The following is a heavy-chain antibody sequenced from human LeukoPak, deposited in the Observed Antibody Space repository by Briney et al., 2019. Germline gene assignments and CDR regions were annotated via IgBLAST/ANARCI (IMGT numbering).Heavy chain of an antibody. V-gene: IGHV4-34*01. Sequence: PSETLSLTCAVSGGSFSGYYWSWIRQPPGKGLEWIGEINHSGSTNYNPSLKSRVTISVDTSKNQFSLKLSSVTAADTAVYYCARHPEDCSGGSCYPNWFDPWGQGTLVTVSS. D-gene: IGHD2-15*01. CDR2: INHSGST. CDR1: GGSFSGYY. CDR3: ARHPEDCSGGSCYPNWFDP. J-gene: IGHJ5*02.